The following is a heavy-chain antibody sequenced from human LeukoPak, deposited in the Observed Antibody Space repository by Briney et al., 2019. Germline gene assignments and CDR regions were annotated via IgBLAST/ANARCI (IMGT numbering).Heavy chain of an antibody. CDR3: ARVRSHYSSGGFDY. CDR2: ISTSSRFI. Sequence: GGSLRLSCEASGFPFSSYSMTWVRQAPGKGLEWVSSISTSSRFIDYADSLKGRFTVSRDNAKNSLYLQMNSLSPEDTAVYYCARVRSHYSSGGFDYWGQGTLVTVSS. D-gene: IGHD6-19*01. V-gene: IGHV3-21*01. J-gene: IGHJ4*02. CDR1: GFPFSSYS.